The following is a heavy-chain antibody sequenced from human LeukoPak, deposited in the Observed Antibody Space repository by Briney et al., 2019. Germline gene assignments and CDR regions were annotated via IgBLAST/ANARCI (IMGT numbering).Heavy chain of an antibody. CDR3: AKGHTYGMI. CDR1: GFTFRAAW. CDR2: ISSSGTTM. D-gene: IGHD2-8*01. Sequence: GGSLRLSCAASGFTFRAAWMNWVRQTPGKGLEWVSYISSSGTTMEYAKSVKGRFTISRDNAKDSLYLQMNSLEAEDTAVYYCAKGHTYGMIWGQGTLVSVPS. V-gene: IGHV3-11*01. J-gene: IGHJ4*02.